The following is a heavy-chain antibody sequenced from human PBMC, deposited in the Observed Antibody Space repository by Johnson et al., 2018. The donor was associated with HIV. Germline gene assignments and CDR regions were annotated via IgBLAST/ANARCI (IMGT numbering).Heavy chain of an antibody. D-gene: IGHD3-22*01. J-gene: IGHJ3*02. CDR2: ISWNSGNI. CDR3: ARGSRYTYDNDDAYLLHAFDI. CDR1: GFTFDDYA. V-gene: IGHV3-9*01. Sequence: VQLVESGGGLVQPGRSLRLSCAGSGFTFDDYAMHWVRQAPGKGLEWVSSISWNSGNIDYADSVKGRFTISRDNAKNSLYLQMNSLRGEDTAVYYCARGSRYTYDNDDAYLLHAFDIWGQGTTVTVSS.